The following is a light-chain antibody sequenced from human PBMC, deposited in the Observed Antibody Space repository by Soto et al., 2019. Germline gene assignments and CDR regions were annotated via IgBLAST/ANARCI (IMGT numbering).Light chain of an antibody. CDR1: SSDIGSYDL. J-gene: IGLJ1*01. CDR3: CSFADFTYV. Sequence: QSALTQPASVSGSPGQSITISCTGTSSDIGSYDLVSWYQQHPGTAPKLIIYEDTKRPSGVSTRFSGSKSGNTASLTISGLQAVDEADYYCCSFADFTYVFGTGTKLTVL. V-gene: IGLV2-23*01. CDR2: EDT.